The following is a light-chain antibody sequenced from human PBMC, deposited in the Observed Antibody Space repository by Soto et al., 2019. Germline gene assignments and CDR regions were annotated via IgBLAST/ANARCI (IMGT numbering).Light chain of an antibody. Sequence: DIQMTQSPSSLSASVGDRVTITCRASQSISSYLNWYQQKPGKAPKLLIYAASSLQSGVPSRFSGSGSGTDFTLTISSLQPEDFATYYCQQSYKMPSFGQGTRLVIK. CDR1: QSISSY. CDR2: AAS. CDR3: QQSYKMPS. V-gene: IGKV1-39*01. J-gene: IGKJ5*01.